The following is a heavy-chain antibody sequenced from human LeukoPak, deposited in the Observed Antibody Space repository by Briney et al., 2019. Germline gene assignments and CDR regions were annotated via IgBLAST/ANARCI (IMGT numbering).Heavy chain of an antibody. V-gene: IGHV3-48*03. J-gene: IGHJ4*02. D-gene: IGHD3-10*01. Sequence: GRSLRLSCAASGFTFSSYEMNWVRQAPGKGLEWVSYISSSGSTIYYADSVKGRFTISRDNAKNSLYLQMNSLRAEDTAVYYCARDSSMLRGPLVIYYFDFWGQGTLVTVSS. CDR1: GFTFSSYE. CDR2: ISSSGSTI. CDR3: ARDSSMLRGPLVIYYFDF.